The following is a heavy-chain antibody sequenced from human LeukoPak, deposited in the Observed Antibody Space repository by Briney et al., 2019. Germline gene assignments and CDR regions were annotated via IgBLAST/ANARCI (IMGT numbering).Heavy chain of an antibody. J-gene: IGHJ1*01. CDR2: IYYSGST. V-gene: IGHV4-61*01. D-gene: IGHD4-23*01. CDR3: ARNPQGRYGGSAWAEYFQD. CDR1: GGSVSSGIHY. Sequence: PSETLSLTCTVSGGSVSSGIHYWSWIRQPPGKGLEWIGYIYYSGSTKYNPSLKSRVTMSVDTSKNQFSLNLSSVTTADTAVYYCARNPQGRYGGSAWAEYFQDWGQGTLVTVSS.